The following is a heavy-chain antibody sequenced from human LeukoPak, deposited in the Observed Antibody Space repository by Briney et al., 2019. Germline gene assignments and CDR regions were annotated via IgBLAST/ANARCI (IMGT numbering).Heavy chain of an antibody. CDR3: ARGSISMSRGTGDNRFDP. CDR1: GYTFTDYY. D-gene: IGHD3-10*01. V-gene: IGHV1-2*06. J-gene: IGHJ5*02. CDR2: INPKSGDT. Sequence: GASVKVSCKASGYTFTDYYMHWLRQAPGQGLEWMGRINPKSGDTNYAQMFQGRVTMARDTSISTVRMELSGLRSDDTAVYYCARGSISMSRGTGDNRFDPWGQGTLVSVSS.